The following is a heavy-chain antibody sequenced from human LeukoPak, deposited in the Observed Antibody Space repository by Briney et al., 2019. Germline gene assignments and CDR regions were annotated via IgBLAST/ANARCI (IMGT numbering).Heavy chain of an antibody. J-gene: IGHJ4*02. CDR3: ARASGIYGSGCYFDY. V-gene: IGHV3-23*01. Sequence: GGSLRLSCAASGFTFNNYVMSWVRQAPGKGVEWVSTINGGGYNTYYADSVKGRFTISRDNSKNTLSLQVNTLRAEDTAVYYCARASGIYGSGCYFDYWGQGTLVTVSS. D-gene: IGHD6-19*01. CDR2: INGGGYNT. CDR1: GFTFNNYV.